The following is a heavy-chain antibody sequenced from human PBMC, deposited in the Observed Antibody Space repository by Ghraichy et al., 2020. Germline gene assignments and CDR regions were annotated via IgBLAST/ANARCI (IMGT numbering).Heavy chain of an antibody. V-gene: IGHV3-23*01. CDR3: AKPLKPALSGSYFSFFDY. CDR1: GFTFSSYA. CDR2: ISGSGGST. J-gene: IGHJ4*02. D-gene: IGHD1-26*01. Sequence: GGSLRLSCAASGFTFSSYAMSWVRQAPGKGLEWVSAISGSGGSTYYADSVKGRFTISRDNSKNTLYLQMNSLRAEDTAVYYCAKPLKPALSGSYFSFFDYWGQGTLVTVSS.